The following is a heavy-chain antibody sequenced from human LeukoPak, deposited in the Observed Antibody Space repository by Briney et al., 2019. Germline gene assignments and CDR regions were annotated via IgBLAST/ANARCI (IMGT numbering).Heavy chain of an antibody. J-gene: IGHJ4*02. CDR3: ASVTYSDYNDFDF. CDR1: GYTFTAYY. D-gene: IGHD4-11*01. CDR2: IHAGSGGT. V-gene: IGHV1-2*02. Sequence: ASVKVSCKASGYTFTAYYMHWMRQAPGQGLEWMGWIHAGSGGTNYAPKFQGRVTMTRDTSISTAYMELTGLTSDDTAVYYCASVTYSDYNDFDFWGQGTLVTVSS.